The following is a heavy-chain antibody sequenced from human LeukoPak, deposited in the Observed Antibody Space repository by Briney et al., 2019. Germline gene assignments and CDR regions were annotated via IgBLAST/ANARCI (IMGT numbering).Heavy chain of an antibody. CDR1: GDSINNYY. Sequence: KPSETLSLKCTVSGDSINNYYWSWIRQPPGKGLEWIGNIYYSGSTHYNPSLKSPVTLSVNTSKNQFSLTLNYVIAADTAVYYCARVAYGGNWFDPWGQGILVTVSS. V-gene: IGHV4-59*01. CDR2: IYYSGST. D-gene: IGHD3-16*01. J-gene: IGHJ5*01. CDR3: ARVAYGGNWFDP.